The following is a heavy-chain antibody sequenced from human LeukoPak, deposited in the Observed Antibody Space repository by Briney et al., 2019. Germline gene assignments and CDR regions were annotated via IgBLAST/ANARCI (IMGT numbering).Heavy chain of an antibody. V-gene: IGHV4-39*07. Sequence: SETLSLTCTVSGGSISSSSYYWGWIRQPPGKGLEWIGSIYYSGSTYYNPSLGSRVTISVDTSKNQFSLKLSSVTAADTAVYYCARDWGIVGATPLLGYYGMDVWGQGTTVTVSS. CDR3: ARDWGIVGATPLLGYYGMDV. CDR2: IYYSGST. CDR1: GGSISSSSYY. D-gene: IGHD1-26*01. J-gene: IGHJ6*02.